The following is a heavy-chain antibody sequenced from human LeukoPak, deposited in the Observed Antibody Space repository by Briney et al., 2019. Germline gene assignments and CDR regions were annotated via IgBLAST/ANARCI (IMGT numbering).Heavy chain of an antibody. Sequence: ASVKVSCKASGYTFTGYYMHWARQAPGQGLEWMGWINPNSGGTNYAQKFQGRVTITADESTSTAYMELSSLRSEDTAVYYCEREAGTMDVWGKGTTVTVSS. J-gene: IGHJ6*03. CDR3: EREAGTMDV. CDR1: GYTFTGYY. D-gene: IGHD3-10*01. V-gene: IGHV1-2*02. CDR2: INPNSGGT.